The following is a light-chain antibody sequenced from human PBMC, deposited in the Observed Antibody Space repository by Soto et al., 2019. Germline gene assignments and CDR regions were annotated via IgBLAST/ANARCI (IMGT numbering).Light chain of an antibody. CDR1: QSVSSSY. V-gene: IGKV3-20*01. Sequence: EIVLTQSPVTLSLSPGERATLSCRASQSVSSSYLAWYQQKPGQAPRLLIYHASSRATGIPERFSGSGSGTDFTLTISRLEPEDFAVYYCQQYGSSPWTFGQGTKVDIK. J-gene: IGKJ1*01. CDR3: QQYGSSPWT. CDR2: HAS.